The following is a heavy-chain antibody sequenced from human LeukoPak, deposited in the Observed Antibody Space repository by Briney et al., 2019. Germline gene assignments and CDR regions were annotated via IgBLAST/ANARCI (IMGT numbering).Heavy chain of an antibody. Sequence: SVKVSCKASGGTFSSYDISWVRQAPGQGLEWMGGINPIFGTANYAQKFQGRVTITTDESTTTACMELSSLRSEDTAVYYCASPIIAAAGTGYFQHWGQGTLVTVSS. CDR1: GGTFSSYD. D-gene: IGHD6-13*01. V-gene: IGHV1-69*05. CDR3: ASPIIAAAGTGYFQH. J-gene: IGHJ1*01. CDR2: INPIFGTA.